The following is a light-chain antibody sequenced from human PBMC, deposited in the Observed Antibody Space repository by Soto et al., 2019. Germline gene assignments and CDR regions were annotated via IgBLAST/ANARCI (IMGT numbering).Light chain of an antibody. CDR2: GIS. V-gene: IGKV3-20*01. CDR1: QTISSNY. CDR3: QQYGGSPFT. J-gene: IGKJ3*01. Sequence: PGERATLSCRASQTISSNYFAWYQQKPGQAPRLLIYGISSRDTGIPDRFSGSGSGTDVTLTINRLEPEDFGVYYCQQYGGSPFTFGPGTKVDI.